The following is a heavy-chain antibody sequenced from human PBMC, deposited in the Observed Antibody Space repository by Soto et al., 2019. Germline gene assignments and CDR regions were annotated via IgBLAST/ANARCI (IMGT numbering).Heavy chain of an antibody. J-gene: IGHJ4*02. Sequence: PGGSLRLSCAASRFTFSSYAMSWVRQAPGKGLEWVSAISGSGGSTYYADSVKGRFTISRDNSKNTLYLQMNSLRAEDTAVYYCAKAIGLRYFDWAPFDYWGQGTLVTVSS. V-gene: IGHV3-23*01. CDR3: AKAIGLRYFDWAPFDY. CDR1: RFTFSSYA. CDR2: ISGSGGST. D-gene: IGHD3-9*01.